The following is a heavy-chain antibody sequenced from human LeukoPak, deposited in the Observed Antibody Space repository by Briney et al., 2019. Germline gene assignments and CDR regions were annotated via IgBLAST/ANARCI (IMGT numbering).Heavy chain of an antibody. V-gene: IGHV3-23*01. CDR2: ISGSGGTT. CDR1: GFTFSSYA. Sequence: GGSLRLSCAASGFTFSSYAMSWVRQAPGKGLEWVSAISGSGGTTYYADSVKGRFTISRDNSKNTLYLQMNSLRAEDTAVYYCAKDGGYTPYYFDYWGQGTLVTVSS. J-gene: IGHJ4*02. CDR3: AKDGGYTPYYFDY. D-gene: IGHD5-18*01.